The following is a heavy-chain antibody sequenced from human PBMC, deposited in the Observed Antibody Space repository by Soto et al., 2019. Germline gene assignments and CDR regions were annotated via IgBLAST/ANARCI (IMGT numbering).Heavy chain of an antibody. D-gene: IGHD5-12*01. V-gene: IGHV4-4*02. CDR1: GGSISSSYW. CDR3: ASRRDGYPYLDY. CDR2: IYHSGST. Sequence: QVQLQESGPGLVKPSGTLSLACAVSGGSISSSYWCSWVRQPPGKGLEWIGEIYHSGSTIYNPSLKSRVTISVDKSKTQFSLKLSSVTAADTAVYYCASRRDGYPYLDYWGQGTLVTVSS. J-gene: IGHJ4*02.